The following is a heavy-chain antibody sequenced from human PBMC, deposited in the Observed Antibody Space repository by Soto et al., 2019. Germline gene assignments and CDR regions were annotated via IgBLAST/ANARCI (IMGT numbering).Heavy chain of an antibody. V-gene: IGHV4-39*01. CDR1: GGSISSSSYY. D-gene: IGHD3-22*01. CDR3: ARLNWEYYYDSSGYYYDY. J-gene: IGHJ4*02. CDR2: IYYSGST. Sequence: SETLSLTCTVSGGSISSSSYYWGWIRQPPGKGPEWIGSIYYSGSTYYNPSLKSRVTISVDTSKNQFSLKLSSVTAADTAVYYCARLNWEYYYDSSGYYYDYWGQGTLVTVSS.